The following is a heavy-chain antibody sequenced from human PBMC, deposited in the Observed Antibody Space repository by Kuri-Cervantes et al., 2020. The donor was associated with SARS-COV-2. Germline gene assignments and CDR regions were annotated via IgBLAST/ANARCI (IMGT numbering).Heavy chain of an antibody. V-gene: IGHV3-73*01. CDR1: GFTFSGSA. J-gene: IGHJ6*02. CDR2: IRSKANSYAT. CDR3: AKDRQPVGYYYQYDMDV. Sequence: GESLKISCAASGFTFSGSAMHWVRQASGKGLEWVGRIRSKANSYATAYAASVKGRFTISRDNSKNTLYLQMSSLRAEDTAVYYCAKDRQPVGYYYQYDMDVWGQGTTVTVSS. D-gene: IGHD1-26*01.